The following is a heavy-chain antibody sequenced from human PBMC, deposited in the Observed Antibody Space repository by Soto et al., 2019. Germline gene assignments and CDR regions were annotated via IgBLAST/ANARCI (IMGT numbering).Heavy chain of an antibody. Sequence: GGSLRLSCAASGFTFSSYWMHWVRQAPGKGLVWVSRINSDGSSTSYADSVKGRFTISRDNAKNTLYLQMNSLRAEDTAVYYCARWGATFFMDVWGKGTTVTVSS. CDR1: GFTFSSYW. CDR2: INSDGSST. J-gene: IGHJ6*03. D-gene: IGHD3-3*02. CDR3: ARWGATFFMDV. V-gene: IGHV3-74*01.